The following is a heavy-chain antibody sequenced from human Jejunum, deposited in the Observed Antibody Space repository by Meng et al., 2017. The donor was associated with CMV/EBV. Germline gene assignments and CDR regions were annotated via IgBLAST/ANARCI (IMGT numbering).Heavy chain of an antibody. V-gene: IGHV1-8*01. CDR1: GYSFTSYD. CDR2: MNPISGNT. Sequence: SCKAPGYSFTSYDITWVRLASGQGLEWLGWMNPISGNTGYAQKFQGRVTMISNTSINTAYMQLSSLTAEDTAIYYWAREHSGDDDFWGQGTLVTVSS. D-gene: IGHD6-19*01. CDR3: AREHSGDDDF. J-gene: IGHJ4*02.